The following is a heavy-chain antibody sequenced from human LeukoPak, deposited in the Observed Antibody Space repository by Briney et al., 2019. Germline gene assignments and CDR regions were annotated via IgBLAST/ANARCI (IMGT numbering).Heavy chain of an antibody. J-gene: IGHJ1*01. CDR2: ITLHSGDT. CDR3: AREGQLGLDN. Sequence: ASVKVSCKASGHTLTVHYIHWVRQGPGQGLECLGWITLHSGDTHYAQKYQGRLTMTSDTSISTGYMELSTLQFDDTAVYYCAREGQLGLDNWGQGTLVTVSS. CDR1: GHTLTVHY. V-gene: IGHV1-2*02. D-gene: IGHD1-1*01.